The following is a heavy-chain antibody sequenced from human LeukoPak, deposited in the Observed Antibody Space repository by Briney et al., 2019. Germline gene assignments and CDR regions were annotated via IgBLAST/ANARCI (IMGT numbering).Heavy chain of an antibody. Sequence: PSETLSLTCTVSGGSISNYYWSWIRQPPGKGLEWIGYIYYSGSTNYNPSLKSRVTISVDTSKTQFSLKLSSVTAADTAVYYCARAVAPAWYYFDYWGQGTLVTVSS. J-gene: IGHJ4*02. V-gene: IGHV4-59*01. D-gene: IGHD2-2*01. CDR3: ARAVAPAWYYFDY. CDR1: GGSISNYY. CDR2: IYYSGST.